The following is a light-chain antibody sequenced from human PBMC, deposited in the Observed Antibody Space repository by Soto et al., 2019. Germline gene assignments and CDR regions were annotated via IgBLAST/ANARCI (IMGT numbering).Light chain of an antibody. CDR2: AAS. Sequence: DLQMTQSPSSLSASVGDRVTITCRASQSISTYLNWYQQKPGKAPKLLIYAASSLQSGVPSRFSGSGSGTDFTLTISSLQPEDFAIYYCQQSFSTPWTFGQGTKVVIK. J-gene: IGKJ1*01. CDR3: QQSFSTPWT. CDR1: QSISTY. V-gene: IGKV1-39*01.